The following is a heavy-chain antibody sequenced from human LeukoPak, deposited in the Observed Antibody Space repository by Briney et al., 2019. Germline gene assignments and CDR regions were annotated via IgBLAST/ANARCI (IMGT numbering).Heavy chain of an antibody. J-gene: IGHJ4*02. CDR1: GFTFSSYW. CDR2: IKQDGSEK. Sequence: GGSLRLSCEASGFTFSSYWMSWVRQAPGKGLEWVAIIKQDGSEKYYVDSAKGRFTISRDNAKNSLYLQMNSLRAEDTAVYYCARVPRSNWNEYWGQGTLVTVSS. CDR3: ARVPRSNWNEY. V-gene: IGHV3-7*01. D-gene: IGHD1-1*01.